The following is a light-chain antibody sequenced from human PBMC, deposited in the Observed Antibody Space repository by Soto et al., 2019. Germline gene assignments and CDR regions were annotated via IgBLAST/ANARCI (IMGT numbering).Light chain of an antibody. CDR2: EAS. J-gene: IGKJ5*01. Sequence: DIQMTQSPSTLSAPVGDSVTITCRASQSITSWLAWYQKKPGKDPNILIYEASSLESGVPSRFSGSGSGTEFNLTVSSLQTDDFGTYECQQYSTSTFTFGQGTRLEIK. V-gene: IGKV1-5*03. CDR1: QSITSW. CDR3: QQYSTSTFT.